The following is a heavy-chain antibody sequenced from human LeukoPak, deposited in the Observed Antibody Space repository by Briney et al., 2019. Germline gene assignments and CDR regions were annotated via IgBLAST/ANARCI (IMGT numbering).Heavy chain of an antibody. CDR2: IYYSGST. CDR1: GGSISSYY. Sequence: SETLSLTCTVSGGSISSYYWSWIRQPPGKGLEWIGYIYYSGSTNYNPSLKSRVTTSVDTSKNQFSLKLSSVTAADTAVYYCARGGLHFSSTSCYYDYWGQGTLVTVS. D-gene: IGHD2-2*01. CDR3: ARGGLHFSSTSCYYDY. J-gene: IGHJ4*02. V-gene: IGHV4-59*01.